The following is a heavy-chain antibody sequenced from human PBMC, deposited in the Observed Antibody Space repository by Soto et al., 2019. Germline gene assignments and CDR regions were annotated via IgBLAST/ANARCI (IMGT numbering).Heavy chain of an antibody. D-gene: IGHD4-17*01. CDR3: ASHYGDYYYYGMDV. V-gene: IGHV3-21*01. J-gene: IGHJ6*02. CDR2: ISSSSSYI. CDR1: GFTFSSYS. Sequence: EVQLVESGGGLVKPGGSLRLSCAASGFTFSSYSMNWVRQAPGKGLEWVSSISSSSSYIYYADSVKGRFTISRDKAKNSLYLQMNSLRAEDTAVYYCASHYGDYYYYGMDVWGQGTTVTVSS.